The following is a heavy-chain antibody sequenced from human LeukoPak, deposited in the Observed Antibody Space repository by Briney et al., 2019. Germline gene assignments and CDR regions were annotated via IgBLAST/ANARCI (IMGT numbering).Heavy chain of an antibody. D-gene: IGHD3-9*01. J-gene: IGHJ5*02. CDR3: ARADYYYDILTGYYSRWFDP. CDR2: IYSGGST. V-gene: IGHV3-53*01. CDR1: GFTVSSNY. Sequence: PGGSLRLSCAASGFTVSSNYMSWVRQAPGKGLEWVSVIYSGGSTYYADSVKGRFTISRDNSKNTLYLQMNSLRAEDTAVYYCARADYYYDILTGYYSRWFDPWGQGTLVTVSS.